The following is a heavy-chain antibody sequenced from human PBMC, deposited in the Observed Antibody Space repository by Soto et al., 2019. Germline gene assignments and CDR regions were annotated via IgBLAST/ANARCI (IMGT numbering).Heavy chain of an antibody. CDR2: ISAYNGNT. CDR1: GYTFTNFG. J-gene: IGHJ4*02. V-gene: IGHV1-18*01. Sequence: QVQLVQSGAEVKKPRASVKVSCKTSGYTFTNFGLSWVRQAPGQGLEWMGWISAYNGNTNYAQNFQGRVTMTTDTSTSTAYMELRSLRSADTAVYYCARVGTPIDYWGQGTLVTVSS. CDR3: ARVGTPIDY. D-gene: IGHD7-27*01.